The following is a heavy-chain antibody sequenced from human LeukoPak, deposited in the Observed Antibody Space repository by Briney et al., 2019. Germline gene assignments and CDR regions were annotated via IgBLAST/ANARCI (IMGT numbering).Heavy chain of an antibody. Sequence: GASVKVSCKASGYTFTGYYIHWVRQAPGQGLEWMGRINPNSGGTNYAQKFQGRVTMTRDTSISTAYMELSRLRSDDTAVYYCARGGPRIAVPGTVLWGQGTLVTVSS. V-gene: IGHV1-2*06. CDR2: INPNSGGT. CDR3: ARGGPRIAVPGTVL. J-gene: IGHJ4*02. D-gene: IGHD6-19*01. CDR1: GYTFTGYY.